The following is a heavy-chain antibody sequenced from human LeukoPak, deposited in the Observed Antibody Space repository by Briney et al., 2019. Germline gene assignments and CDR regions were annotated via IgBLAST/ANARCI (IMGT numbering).Heavy chain of an antibody. D-gene: IGHD4-23*01. CDR2: IIPIFGTA. CDR3: ARDKGYGGNSGGFDY. Sequence: GSSVKVSCKASGGTFSSYAISWVRQAPGQGLEWMGGIIPIFGTANYAQKFQGRVTITADESTSTAYMELSSLRSEDTAVYYCARDKGYGGNSGGFDYWGQGTLVTVSS. J-gene: IGHJ4*02. CDR1: GGTFSSYA. V-gene: IGHV1-69*01.